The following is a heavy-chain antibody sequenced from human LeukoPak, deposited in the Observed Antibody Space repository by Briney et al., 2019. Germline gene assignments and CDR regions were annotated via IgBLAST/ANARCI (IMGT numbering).Heavy chain of an antibody. J-gene: IGHJ4*02. Sequence: GESLKISCEASTFTFSTYWMHWVCQAPGKGLVWVSYINGDGSTSNYADSVKGRLTISRDNAKNTPYLQMNSLRAEDTAVYYCATGSGTYYDSWGQGTLVTVSS. CDR1: TFTFSTYW. D-gene: IGHD3-10*01. V-gene: IGHV3-74*01. CDR3: ATGSGTYYDS. CDR2: INGDGSTS.